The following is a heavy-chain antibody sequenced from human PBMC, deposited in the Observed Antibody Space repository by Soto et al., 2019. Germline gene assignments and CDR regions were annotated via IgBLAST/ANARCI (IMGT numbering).Heavy chain of an antibody. J-gene: IGHJ5*02. CDR1: GYTFTSYY. CDR2: INPSGGST. Sequence: GASVKVSCKASGYTFTSYYMHWVRQAPGQGLEWMGIINPSGGSTSYAQKFQGRVTMTRDTSTSTVYMELSSLRSEDTAVYYCARRYYYGSGSVNWFDPWGQGTLVTVSS. D-gene: IGHD3-10*01. CDR3: ARRYYYGSGSVNWFDP. V-gene: IGHV1-46*01.